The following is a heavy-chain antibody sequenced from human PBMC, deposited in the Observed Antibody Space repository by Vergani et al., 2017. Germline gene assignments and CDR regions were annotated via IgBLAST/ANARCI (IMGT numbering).Heavy chain of an antibody. Sequence: QVHLVESGGGVVQPGRSLRLSCVVSGFTSSYYGMHWFRQAPGKGLEWVAVISYDGTQKYYADSVKGRFTISRDNSKSTLYLQMNSLRTEDTAVDYCATKSCGTPGCQIGYFREWGQGTLVTVSS. D-gene: IGHD1-1*01. J-gene: IGHJ1*01. CDR3: ATKSCGTPGCQIGYFRE. V-gene: IGHV3-30*03. CDR2: ISYDGTQK. CDR1: GFTSSYYG.